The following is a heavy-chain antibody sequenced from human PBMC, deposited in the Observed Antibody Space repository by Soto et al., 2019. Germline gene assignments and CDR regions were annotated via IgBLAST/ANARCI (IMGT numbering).Heavy chain of an antibody. V-gene: IGHV4-34*01. CDR3: ARGLKGIAVAGRRLVWFDP. CDR2: INHSGST. CDR1: GGSFSGYY. J-gene: IGHJ5*02. Sequence: SETLSFTCAVYGGSFSGYYWSWIRQPPGKGLEWIGEINHSGSTNYNPSLKSRVTISVDTSKNQFSLKLSSVTAADTAVYYCARGLKGIAVAGRRLVWFDPWGQGTLVTVSS. D-gene: IGHD6-19*01.